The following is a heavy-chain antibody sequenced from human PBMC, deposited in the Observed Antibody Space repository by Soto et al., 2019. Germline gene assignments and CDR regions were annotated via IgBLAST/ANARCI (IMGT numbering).Heavy chain of an antibody. V-gene: IGHV3-11*01. J-gene: IGHJ4*02. D-gene: IGHD6-19*01. CDR1: GFTFSNYY. Sequence: GGSLRLSCAASGFTFSNYYLTWIRQAPGTGLECLSYISSREVTVYYADSVKGRFTISRDNTKNSLYLQMTTLRDEDTAVYYCARVSASGWHVNGRDYFDSWGQGTLVTVSS. CDR2: ISSREVTV. CDR3: ARVSASGWHVNGRDYFDS.